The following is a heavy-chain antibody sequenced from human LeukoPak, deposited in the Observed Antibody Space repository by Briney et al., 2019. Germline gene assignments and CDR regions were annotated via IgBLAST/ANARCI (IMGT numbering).Heavy chain of an antibody. J-gene: IGHJ4*02. CDR1: GGSISSYY. Sequence: SETLSLTCTVSGGSISSYYWSWIRQPPGKALEWIGYIYYSGSTNYNPSLKSRATISVDTSKTQFSLELSSVTAADTAVYYCASHYDILTGYAYWGQGTLVTVSS. D-gene: IGHD3-9*01. CDR2: IYYSGST. CDR3: ASHYDILTGYAY. V-gene: IGHV4-59*01.